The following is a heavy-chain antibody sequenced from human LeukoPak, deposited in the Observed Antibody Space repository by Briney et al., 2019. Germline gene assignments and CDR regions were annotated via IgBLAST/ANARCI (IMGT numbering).Heavy chain of an antibody. J-gene: IGHJ1*01. CDR3: ARVNQGRSGYFQH. CDR1: GFTFDDYA. Sequence: QSGGSLRLSCVASGFTFDDYAMHWVRQAPGKGLEWVSLINWDGRSTYYADSVKGRFTISRDNAKNSLYLQMNSLRAEDTAVYYCARVNQGRSGYFQHWGQGTLVTVSS. D-gene: IGHD1-26*01. V-gene: IGHV3-43D*03. CDR2: INWDGRST.